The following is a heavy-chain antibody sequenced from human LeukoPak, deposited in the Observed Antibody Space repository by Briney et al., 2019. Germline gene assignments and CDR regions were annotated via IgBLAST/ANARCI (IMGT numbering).Heavy chain of an antibody. D-gene: IGHD5-24*01. CDR2: ISGSGTTV. CDR1: GFTFSSYE. J-gene: IGHJ3*02. CDR3: AREMRRDGYNSRFAFDI. Sequence: GGSLRLSCAASGFTFSSYEMNWVRQAPGQGLEWVAYISGSGTTVYYADSVKGRFTISRDNSKNTLYLQMNSLRAEDTAVYYCAREMRRDGYNSRFAFDIWGQGTMVTVSS. V-gene: IGHV3-48*03.